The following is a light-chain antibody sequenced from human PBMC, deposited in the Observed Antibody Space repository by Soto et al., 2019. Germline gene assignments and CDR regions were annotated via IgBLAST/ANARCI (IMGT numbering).Light chain of an antibody. CDR3: QQYNNRRT. CDR2: GAS. V-gene: IGKV3-15*01. J-gene: IGKJ1*01. CDR1: QSVSSN. Sequence: EIVMTQSPATLSVSPGERATLSCTASQSVSSNLAWYQQKPGQAPRPIIYGASTRATGIPARFSGSGSGTEFTLTISSLQSEDFAVYYCQQYNNRRTFGQGTKVEIK.